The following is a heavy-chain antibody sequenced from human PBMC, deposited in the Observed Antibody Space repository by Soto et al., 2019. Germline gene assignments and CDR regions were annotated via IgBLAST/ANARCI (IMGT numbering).Heavy chain of an antibody. CDR2: IRFDSDNT. CDR1: GYTFINHA. D-gene: IGHD6-19*01. V-gene: IGHV1-18*03. Sequence: QLVQSGAEVKKPGASVKVSCKASGYTFINHAISWVRQAPGQGLEWMGGIRFDSDNTNYAPKFQGRVTMTTDTSRSTAHMELRSLKSEDMACDYCERYNIGWCPYGMDVWGQGTTVTVS. J-gene: IGHJ6*02. CDR3: ERYNIGWCPYGMDV.